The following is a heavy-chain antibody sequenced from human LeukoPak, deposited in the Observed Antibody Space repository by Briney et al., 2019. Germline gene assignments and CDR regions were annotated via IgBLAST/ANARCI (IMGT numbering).Heavy chain of an antibody. CDR3: ARAGVVLLWFGEAYYFDY. V-gene: IGHV3-7*01. Sequence: PGGSLRLSCAASGFTFSSYWMSWVRQAPGKGLEWVANIKQDGGEKYYVDSVKGRFTISRDNAKNSLYLQMNSLRAEDTAVYYCARAGVVLLWFGEAYYFDYWGQGTLVTVSS. CDR2: IKQDGGEK. D-gene: IGHD3-10*01. J-gene: IGHJ4*02. CDR1: GFTFSSYW.